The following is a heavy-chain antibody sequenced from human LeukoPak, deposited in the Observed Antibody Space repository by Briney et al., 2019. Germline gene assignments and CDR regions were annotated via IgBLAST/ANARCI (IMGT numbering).Heavy chain of an antibody. D-gene: IGHD1-1*01. CDR3: ARVQRELMWYYFDY. CDR1: GLTFDDYG. V-gene: IGHV3-20*04. CDR2: INWNGGST. Sequence: GGSLRLSCAASGLTFDDYGMSWVRQAPGKGLELGSGINWNGGSTGYADSVKGRFTISRDNAKNSLYLQMNSLRVEDTALYYCARVQRELMWYYFDYWGQGTLVTVSS. J-gene: IGHJ4*02.